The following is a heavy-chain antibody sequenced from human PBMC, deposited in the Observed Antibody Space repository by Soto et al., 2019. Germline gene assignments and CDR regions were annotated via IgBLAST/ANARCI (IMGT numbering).Heavy chain of an antibody. CDR2: IRGTGGET. J-gene: IGHJ4*02. CDR3: AQDRGWGVVSPSHDY. Sequence: EVQLLESGGGIVQPGGSLRVSCVASGFTFRNFVMSWVRQAPGKGLEWVSAIRGTGGETFYADSVKGRFTISRDTSKKTLYLQMNSLRDEDTALYFCAQDRGWGVVSPSHDYWGQGTLVTVSS. V-gene: IGHV3-23*01. D-gene: IGHD2-21*01. CDR1: GFTFRNFV.